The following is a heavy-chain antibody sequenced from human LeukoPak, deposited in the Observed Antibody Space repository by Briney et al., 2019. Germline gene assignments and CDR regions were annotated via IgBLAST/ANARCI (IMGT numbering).Heavy chain of an antibody. CDR2: ISYDGSNK. V-gene: IGHV3-30-3*01. J-gene: IGHJ6*02. D-gene: IGHD6-13*01. CDR1: GFTLSSYA. Sequence: GRSLRLSCAASGFTLSSYAMHWVRQAPGKGLEWVAVISYDGSNKYYADSVKGRFTISRDNSKNTLYLQMNSLRAEDTAVYYCARVFVGSSSWFPPSGMDVWGQGTTVTVSS. CDR3: ARVFVGSSSWFPPSGMDV.